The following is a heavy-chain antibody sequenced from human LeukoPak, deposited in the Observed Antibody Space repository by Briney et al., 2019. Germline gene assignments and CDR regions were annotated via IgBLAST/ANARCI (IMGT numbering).Heavy chain of an antibody. CDR2: ISYDGSNK. CDR1: GFTFSSYA. V-gene: IGHV3-30-3*01. Sequence: GGSLRLSCAASGFTFSSYAMHWVRQTPGKGLEWVAVISYDGSNKYYADSVKGRFTISRDNSKNTLYLQMSSLRAEDTAVYCCARPYSSGWYGDFDYWGQGTLVTVSS. J-gene: IGHJ4*02. D-gene: IGHD6-19*01. CDR3: ARPYSSGWYGDFDY.